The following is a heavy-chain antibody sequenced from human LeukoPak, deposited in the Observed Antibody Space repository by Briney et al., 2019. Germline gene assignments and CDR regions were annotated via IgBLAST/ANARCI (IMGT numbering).Heavy chain of an antibody. D-gene: IGHD3-22*01. CDR1: GFTFSSYA. CDR2: IYSGGST. V-gene: IGHV3-66*02. CDR3: ARGDPYYYDT. Sequence: GGSLRLSCAASGFTFSSYAMSWVRQAPGKGLEWVSVIYSGGSTYYADSVKGRFTISRDNSKNTLYLQMNSLRAEDTAVYYCARGDPYYYDTWGQGTLVTVSS. J-gene: IGHJ5*02.